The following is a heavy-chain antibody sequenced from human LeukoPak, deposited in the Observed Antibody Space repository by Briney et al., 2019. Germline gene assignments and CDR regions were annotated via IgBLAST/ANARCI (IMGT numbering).Heavy chain of an antibody. Sequence: GGSLRLSCSASGFPVSSNYMSWVRQAPGKGLEWVSVISGGGRTYYADSVQGRFTISRDNSKNTLYLQMNSLRAEDTAVYYCAAGRGYGDAFNSWGQGTMVTVSS. CDR2: ISGGGRT. J-gene: IGHJ3*02. CDR3: AAGRGYGDAFNS. CDR1: GFPVSSNY. D-gene: IGHD5-12*01. V-gene: IGHV3-66*01.